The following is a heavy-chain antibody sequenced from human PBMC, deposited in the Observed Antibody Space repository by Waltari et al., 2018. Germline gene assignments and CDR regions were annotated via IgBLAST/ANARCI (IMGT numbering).Heavy chain of an antibody. Sequence: QLQLQESGPGLVKPSETLSLTCTVSGGSISSSSYSWGWLRQPPGKGLEWVGSIYYSGSTYYNPSLKSRVTISVDTSKNQFSLKLSSVTAADTAVYYCARHPDRSGSYSSGPHFDYWGQGTLVTVSS. J-gene: IGHJ4*02. V-gene: IGHV4-39*01. CDR2: IYYSGST. CDR3: ARHPDRSGSYSSGPHFDY. D-gene: IGHD6-19*01. CDR1: GGSISSSSYS.